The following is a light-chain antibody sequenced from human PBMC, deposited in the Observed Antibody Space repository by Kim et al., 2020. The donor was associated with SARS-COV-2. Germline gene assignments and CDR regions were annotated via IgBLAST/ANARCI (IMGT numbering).Light chain of an antibody. CDR2: DAS. Sequence: LAPGESATLSCRASQSVSSYLAWYQQKPGQAPRLLIYDASNRATDIPARFSGSGSGTDFTLTISSLEPEDFAVYYCQHRSSWPLTFGGGTKVDIK. J-gene: IGKJ4*01. CDR1: QSVSSY. V-gene: IGKV3-11*01. CDR3: QHRSSWPLT.